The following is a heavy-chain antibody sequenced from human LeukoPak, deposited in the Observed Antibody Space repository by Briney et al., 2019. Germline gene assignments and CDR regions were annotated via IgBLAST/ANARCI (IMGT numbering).Heavy chain of an antibody. D-gene: IGHD3-10*01. CDR2: IYATGST. CDR1: GGSISSYY. V-gene: IGHV4-4*07. Sequence: SETLSLTCTGSGGSISSYYWSWIRQPAGKGLEWIGRIYATGSTNYYPSLKSRVSMPLDTSKNQFSLRLSSVTAADTAVYYCARAPSYSYYFDYWGQGTLVTVSS. J-gene: IGHJ4*02. CDR3: ARAPSYSYYFDY.